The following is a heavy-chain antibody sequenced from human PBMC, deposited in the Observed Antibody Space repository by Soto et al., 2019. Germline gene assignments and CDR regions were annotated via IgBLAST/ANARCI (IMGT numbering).Heavy chain of an antibody. CDR2: FDPEDGET. J-gene: IGHJ4*02. V-gene: IGHV1-24*01. CDR1: GYTLTELS. CDR3: ATGGCSGGSCYEFDY. D-gene: IGHD2-15*01. Sequence: ASVKVSCKVSGYTLTELSMHWVRQAPGKGLEWMGGFDPEDGETIYAQKFQGRVTMTEETSTDTAYMELSSLRSEDTAVYYCATGGCSGGSCYEFDYWGQGTLVTVSS.